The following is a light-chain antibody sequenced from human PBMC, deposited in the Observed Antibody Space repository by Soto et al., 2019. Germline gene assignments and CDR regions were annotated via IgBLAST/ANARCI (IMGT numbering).Light chain of an antibody. CDR2: AAS. CDR1: QSISRY. CDR3: QQRYEIPLT. J-gene: IGKJ4*01. V-gene: IGKV1-39*01. Sequence: DIQMTQSPSSLSASVGDRVTITCRASQSISRYLNWYQQIPGKAPKLLIYAASTLQSGVPSRFSGSGSGTDFTLTISSLQPEDFANYYCQQRYEIPLTFGEGTKVEIK.